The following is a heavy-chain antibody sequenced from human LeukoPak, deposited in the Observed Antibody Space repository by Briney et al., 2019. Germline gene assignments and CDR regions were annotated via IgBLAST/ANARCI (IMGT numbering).Heavy chain of an antibody. V-gene: IGHV4-31*03. CDR3: AGGDYDSSGYYYY. Sequence: SQTLSLTCIVSGGSISSGGYYWSWIRQHPGKGLEWIGYIYYSGSPYYNPSLKSRVTISVDTSKNQSSLKLSSVTAADTAVYYCAGGDYDSSGYYYYWGQGTLVTVSS. D-gene: IGHD3-22*01. CDR2: IYYSGSP. J-gene: IGHJ4*02. CDR1: GGSISSGGYY.